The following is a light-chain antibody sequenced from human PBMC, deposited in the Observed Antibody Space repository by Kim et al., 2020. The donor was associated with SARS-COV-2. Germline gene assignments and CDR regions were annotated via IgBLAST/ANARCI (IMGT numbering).Light chain of an antibody. CDR2: DAS. CDR1: QSVSSY. CDR3: QQRSNWPPLLT. Sequence: PGERAARACRASQSVSSYLAWYQQKPGQAPRLLFYDASNRATGIPARFSSSGSGTDFTLTISSLEPEDFAVYYCQQRSNWPPLLTFGGGTKVDIK. V-gene: IGKV3-11*01. J-gene: IGKJ4*01.